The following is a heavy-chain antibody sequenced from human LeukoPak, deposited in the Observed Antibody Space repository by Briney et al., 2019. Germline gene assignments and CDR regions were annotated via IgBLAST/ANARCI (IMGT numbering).Heavy chain of an antibody. CDR3: ARYGSGSYYNQNWFDP. CDR2: ISAYNGNT. J-gene: IGHJ5*02. Sequence: ASVKVSCKASGYTFTSYGISWVRQAPGQGLEWMGWISAYNGNTNYAQKLQGRVTMTTGTSTSTAYMELRSLRSDDTAVYYCARYGSGSYYNQNWFDPWGQGTLVTVSS. CDR1: GYTFTSYG. D-gene: IGHD3-10*01. V-gene: IGHV1-18*01.